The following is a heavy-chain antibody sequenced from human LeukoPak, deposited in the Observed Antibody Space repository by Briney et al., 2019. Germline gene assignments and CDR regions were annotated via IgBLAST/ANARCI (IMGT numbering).Heavy chain of an antibody. V-gene: IGHV1-2*04. CDR3: ARANTMGIHVDY. Sequence: ASVKVSCKASGYTFTGYYMHWVRQAPGQGLEWMGWINPNSGGTNYAQKFQGWVTMTRDTSISTAYMELSRLRSDDTAVYYCARANTMGIHVDYWGQGTLVTVSS. CDR1: GYTFTGYY. D-gene: IGHD7-27*01. CDR2: INPNSGGT. J-gene: IGHJ4*02.